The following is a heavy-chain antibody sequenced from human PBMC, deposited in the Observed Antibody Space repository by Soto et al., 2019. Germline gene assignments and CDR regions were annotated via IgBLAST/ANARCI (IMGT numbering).Heavy chain of an antibody. Sequence: EVQLLESGGGLVQPGGSLRLSCAVSGFSFSTYAMSWVRQAPGKGLEWVSGISAGGGNTYYADSVRGRFTISRDNSKDTLYLPITSLRAEDTAFYYCAKHAEYQLVSWFDPWGQGTLVTVSS. CDR3: AKHAEYQLVSWFDP. CDR2: ISAGGGNT. D-gene: IGHD2-2*01. J-gene: IGHJ5*02. V-gene: IGHV3-23*01. CDR1: GFSFSTYA.